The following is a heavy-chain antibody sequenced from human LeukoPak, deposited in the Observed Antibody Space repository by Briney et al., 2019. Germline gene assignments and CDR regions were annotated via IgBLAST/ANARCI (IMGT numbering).Heavy chain of an antibody. CDR3: ARDGGLGNNWFDP. D-gene: IGHD3-16*01. CDR2: VNSDESRT. CDR1: GFTFTSYW. V-gene: IGHV3-74*01. Sequence: GVSLRLSCAASGFTFTSYWMHWVRQAPGKGLVWVSRVNSDESRTSYVDSVKGRFTISRDNAKNTLYLQMNSLRVEDTAVYYCARDGGLGNNWFDPWGQGALVTVSS. J-gene: IGHJ5*01.